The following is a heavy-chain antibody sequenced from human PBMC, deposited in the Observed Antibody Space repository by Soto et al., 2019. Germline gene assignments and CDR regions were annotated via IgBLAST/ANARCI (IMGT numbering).Heavy chain of an antibody. J-gene: IGHJ4*02. CDR2: IYYSGST. D-gene: IGHD3-22*01. CDR1: GGSISSSNYF. Sequence: QLQLQESGPGLVKPSETLSLTCTVSGGSISSSNYFWGWVRQPPGEGLEWIGDIYYSGSTYYNPSLTSRGTISVDTSNNQFSLKLSSVTAADTAVYYCARHRNYYDSSGYADYWGQGTLVTVSS. CDR3: ARHRNYYDSSGYADY. V-gene: IGHV4-39*01.